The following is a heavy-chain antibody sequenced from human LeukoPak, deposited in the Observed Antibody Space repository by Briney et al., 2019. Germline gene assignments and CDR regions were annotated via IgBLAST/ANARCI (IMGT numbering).Heavy chain of an antibody. CDR3: ARGPYCSSTSCRYGEGFYYYYYMDV. CDR2: INPNSGGT. V-gene: IGHV1-2*02. Sequence: ASVKVSCKASGYTFTGYYMHWVRQAPGQGLEWMGWINPNSGGTNYAQKFQGRVTMTRDTSISTAYMELSRLRSDDTAVYYCARGPYCSSTSCRYGEGFYYYYYMDVWGKGTTVTVSS. D-gene: IGHD2-2*01. J-gene: IGHJ6*03. CDR1: GYTFTGYY.